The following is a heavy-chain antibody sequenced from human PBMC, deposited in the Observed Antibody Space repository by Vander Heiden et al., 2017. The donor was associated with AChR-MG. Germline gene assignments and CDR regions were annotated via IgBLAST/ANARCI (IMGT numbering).Heavy chain of an antibody. CDR1: GFTFSSYS. Sequence: EVQLVESGGGLVKPGGSLRLSCAASGFTFSSYSMNWVRQAPGKGLEWVSSISSSSSYIYYADSVKGRFTISRDNAKNSLYLQMQSLRAEDTAVYYCAREEAHSSSSTYWGHVTLVTVSS. V-gene: IGHV3-21*01. D-gene: IGHD6-6*01. J-gene: IGHJ4*01. CDR3: AREEAHSSSSTY. CDR2: ISSSSSYI.